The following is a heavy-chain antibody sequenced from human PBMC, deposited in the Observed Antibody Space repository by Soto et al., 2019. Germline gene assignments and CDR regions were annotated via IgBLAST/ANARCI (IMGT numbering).Heavy chain of an antibody. V-gene: IGHV4-34*01. J-gene: IGHJ6*02. CDR1: GGSFSGYY. CDR2: INHSGST. CDR3: ASIAARKYYGMDV. Sequence: ESLSLTCTVYGGSFSGYYWSWIRQPPGKGLEWIGEINHSGSTNYNPSLKSRVTISVDTSKNQFSLKRSSVTAADTAVYYCASIAARKYYGMDVWGQGTTVTVYS. D-gene: IGHD6-6*01.